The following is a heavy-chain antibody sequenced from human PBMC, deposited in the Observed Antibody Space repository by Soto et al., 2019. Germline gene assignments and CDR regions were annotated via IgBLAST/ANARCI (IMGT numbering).Heavy chain of an antibody. CDR1: GGSFSGYY. D-gene: IGHD3-16*02. CDR2: INHSGST. J-gene: IGHJ4*02. V-gene: IGHV4-34*01. CDR3: ARGPGDYIWGSYRYTINAYDY. Sequence: SETLSLTCAVYGGSFSGYYWSWIRQPPGKGLEWIGEINHSGSTNYNPSLKSRVTISVDTSKNQFSLKLSSVTAADTAVYYCARGPGDYIWGSYRYTINAYDYWGQGTLVTVSS.